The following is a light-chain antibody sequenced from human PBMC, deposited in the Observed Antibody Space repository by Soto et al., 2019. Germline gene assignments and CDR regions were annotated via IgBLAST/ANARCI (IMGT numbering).Light chain of an antibody. J-gene: IGLJ1*01. Sequence: SVLTQPASVSGSPGPSITISCTGTSSDVGGYNYVSWYQQHPGKAPKLMIYEVSNRPSGVSNRFSGSKSGNTASLTISGLQAEDEADYYCSSYTSSSTRVFGTGTKVTVL. CDR1: SSDVGGYNY. V-gene: IGLV2-14*01. CDR2: EVS. CDR3: SSYTSSSTRV.